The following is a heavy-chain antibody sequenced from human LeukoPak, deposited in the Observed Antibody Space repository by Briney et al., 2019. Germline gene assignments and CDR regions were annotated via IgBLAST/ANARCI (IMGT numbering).Heavy chain of an antibody. CDR3: ARDLPYCSGGSCYSRYYYYGMDV. CDR1: GYTFTSYG. V-gene: IGHV1-2*02. Sequence: EASVKVSCKASGYTFTSYGISWVRQAPGQGLEWMGWINPNSGGTNYAQKFQGRVTMTRDTSISTAYMELSRLRSDDTAVYYCARDLPYCSGGSCYSRYYYYGMDVWGQGTTVTVSS. J-gene: IGHJ6*02. CDR2: INPNSGGT. D-gene: IGHD2-15*01.